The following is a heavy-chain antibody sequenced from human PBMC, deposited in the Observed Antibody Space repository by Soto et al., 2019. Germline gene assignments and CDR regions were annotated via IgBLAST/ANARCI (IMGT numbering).Heavy chain of an antibody. CDR1: GGSISSYY. Sequence: SETLSLTCTVSGGSISSYYWSWIRQPPGKGLEWIGYIYYSGSTNYNPSLKSRVTISVDTSKNQFSLKLSSVTAADTAVYYCATLHSGYSSGWYAFDIWGQGTMVTVSS. V-gene: IGHV4-59*08. D-gene: IGHD6-19*01. CDR2: IYYSGST. CDR3: ATLHSGYSSGWYAFDI. J-gene: IGHJ3*02.